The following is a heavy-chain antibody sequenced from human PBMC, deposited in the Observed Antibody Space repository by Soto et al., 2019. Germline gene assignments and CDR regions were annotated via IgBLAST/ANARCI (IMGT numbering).Heavy chain of an antibody. Sequence: QVQLVQSGAEVKNPGASVKVSCKTSGYTFTKYGVGWVRQAPGQGLEWMGWISGSSGNANYAEKVQGRITLTTDTSTSPAYIELRSLRSDDTAVYYCAREMAGLGGEYDYWGPGTLVTVSS. CDR1: GYTFTKYG. J-gene: IGHJ4*02. D-gene: IGHD3-16*01. CDR2: ISGSSGNA. CDR3: AREMAGLGGEYDY. V-gene: IGHV1-18*01.